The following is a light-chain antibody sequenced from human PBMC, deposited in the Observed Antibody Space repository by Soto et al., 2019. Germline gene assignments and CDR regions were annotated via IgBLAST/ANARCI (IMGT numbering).Light chain of an antibody. J-gene: IGKJ1*01. CDR1: QSVSSN. Sequence: EIVMTQSPATLSVSPGERATLSCRASQSVSSNLAWYQQKPGQAPRLLIYGASTRAPGIPARFSGSGSGTELNLTLSSMQHEDFAVYYCQKYNNWPRTFGQGTKVDIK. CDR2: GAS. CDR3: QKYNNWPRT. V-gene: IGKV3-15*01.